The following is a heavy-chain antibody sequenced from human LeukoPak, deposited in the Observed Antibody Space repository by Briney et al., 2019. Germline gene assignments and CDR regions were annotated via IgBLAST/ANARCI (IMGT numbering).Heavy chain of an antibody. CDR3: ARVASGYSYGYMGY. D-gene: IGHD5-18*01. J-gene: IGHJ4*02. CDR1: GGSISSSYYY. V-gene: IGHV4-39*07. CDR2: IYYSGST. Sequence: SETLSLTCTVSGGSISSSYYYWGWIRQPPGKGLEWIGSIYYSGSTYYNPSLKSRVTISVDTSKNQFSLKLSSVTAADTAVYYCARVASGYSYGYMGYWGQGTLVTVSS.